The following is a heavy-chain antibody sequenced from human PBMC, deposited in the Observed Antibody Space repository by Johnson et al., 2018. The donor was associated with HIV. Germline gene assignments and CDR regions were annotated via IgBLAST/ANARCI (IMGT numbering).Heavy chain of an antibody. CDR2: ISYDGSNK. D-gene: IGHD1-1*01. CDR3: ASRYTVDAFDI. J-gene: IGHJ3*02. Sequence: QVQLVESGGGVVQPGRSLRLSCAASGFTFSSSAMHWVRQAPGQGLQWVALISYDGSNKYYADSVKGRFTISRDNSKNTLYLQMNSLRAEDTAVYYCASRYTVDAFDIWGQGTMVTVSS. V-gene: IGHV3-30*04. CDR1: GFTFSSSA.